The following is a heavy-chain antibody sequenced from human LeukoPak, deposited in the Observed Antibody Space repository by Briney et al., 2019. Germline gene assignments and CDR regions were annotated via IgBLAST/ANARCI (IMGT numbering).Heavy chain of an antibody. Sequence: SVKVSCKASGYTFTSNYIHWVRQAPGQGLGWMGGIIPIFGTANYAQKFQGRVTITADESTSTAYMELSSLRSEDTAVYYCARATVGATTFDYWGQGTLVTVSS. CDR1: GYTFTSNY. J-gene: IGHJ4*02. CDR2: IIPIFGTA. CDR3: ARATVGATTFDY. V-gene: IGHV1-69*13. D-gene: IGHD1-26*01.